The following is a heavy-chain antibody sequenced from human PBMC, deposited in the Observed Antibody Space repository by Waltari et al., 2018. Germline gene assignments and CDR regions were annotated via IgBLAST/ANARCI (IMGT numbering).Heavy chain of an antibody. J-gene: IGHJ3*01. Sequence: QMQLQESGPGLVKPSGTLSLMGRVSGGSIGSSSYSWGWIRQAPGKGLEWIGSMSYSGSTYYKPSLKRRVTISVDTSKDKFSLKVNSVTAADTAVYYCARQNSLSNDGFDVWGRGTMVTVSS. CDR1: GGSIGSSSYS. CDR3: ARQNSLSNDGFDV. V-gene: IGHV4-39*01. CDR2: MSYSGST.